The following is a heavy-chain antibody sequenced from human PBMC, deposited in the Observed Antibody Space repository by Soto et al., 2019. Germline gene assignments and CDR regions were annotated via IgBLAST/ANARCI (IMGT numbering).Heavy chain of an antibody. J-gene: IGHJ4*02. CDR2: ISGSGGST. CDR1: GFTFSSYA. CDR3: AKVALGYFDY. V-gene: IGHV3-23*01. D-gene: IGHD3-3*02. Sequence: EVQLLESGGGLVQPGGSLRLSCEASGFTFSSYAMSWFRQAPGKGLEWVSAISGSGGSTYYADSVKGRFTNSRNNSKNTQDLQLNSLRAEDTAVYYCAKVALGYFDYWGQGTLVTVSS.